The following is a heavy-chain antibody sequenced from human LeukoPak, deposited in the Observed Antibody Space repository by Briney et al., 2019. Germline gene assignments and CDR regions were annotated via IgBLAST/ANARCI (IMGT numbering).Heavy chain of an antibody. CDR1: GGSISSSSYY. J-gene: IGHJ4*02. D-gene: IGHD4-17*01. Sequence: SETLSLTCTVSGGSISSSSYYWGWIRQPPGKGLEWIGSIYYSGSTYYNPSLKSRVTISVDTSKNQFSLKLSSVTAADTAVYYCARLYGDYYFDYWGRGTLVTVSS. V-gene: IGHV4-39*01. CDR2: IYYSGST. CDR3: ARLYGDYYFDY.